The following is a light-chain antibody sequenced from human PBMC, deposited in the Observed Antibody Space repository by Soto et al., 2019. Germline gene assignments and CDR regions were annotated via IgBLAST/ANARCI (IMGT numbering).Light chain of an antibody. Sequence: DIQMTQSPSSLSASVGDRVTITCRASQSISSYLNWYQQKPGKAPKIXIYAASSLQSGVPSRFSGSGSGTDFTLTISSLQPEDIGTYYCQHYNSLTITFGQGTRLEIK. CDR1: QSISSY. CDR3: QHYNSLTIT. J-gene: IGKJ5*01. V-gene: IGKV1-39*01. CDR2: AAS.